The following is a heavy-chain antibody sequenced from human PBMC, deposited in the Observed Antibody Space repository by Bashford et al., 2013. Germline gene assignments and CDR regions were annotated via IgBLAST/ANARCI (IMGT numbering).Heavy chain of an antibody. CDR3: ARDAQVRGXSSTLTT. J-gene: IGHJ4*02. CDR1: GGTFSSYA. Sequence: VASVKVSCKASGGTFSSYAISWVRQAPGQGLEWMGRIIPILGIANYAQKFQGRVTITADKSTSTAYMELSSLRSEDTAVYYCARDAQVRGXSSTLTTWGQGTLVHRLL. D-gene: IGHD3-10*01. V-gene: IGHV1-69*04. CDR2: IIPILGIA.